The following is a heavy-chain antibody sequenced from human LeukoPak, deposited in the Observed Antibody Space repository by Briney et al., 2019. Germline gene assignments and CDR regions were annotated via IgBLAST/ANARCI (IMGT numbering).Heavy chain of an antibody. Sequence: ASVKVSCKASGYTFTTYDISWVRQAPGQGLEWMGWISAYNGNTNYAQKLQGRVTLTTDTSTSTAYMELRSLRSDDTAVYYCASSNGDSDFDYWGQGTLVTVSS. CDR3: ASSNGDSDFDY. CDR1: GYTFTTYD. V-gene: IGHV1-18*01. CDR2: ISAYNGNT. J-gene: IGHJ4*02. D-gene: IGHD4-17*01.